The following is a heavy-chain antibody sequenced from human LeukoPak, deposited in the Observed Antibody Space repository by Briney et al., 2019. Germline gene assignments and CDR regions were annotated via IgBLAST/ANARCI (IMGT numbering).Heavy chain of an antibody. CDR2: IYYSGST. CDR1: GGSISSGDYY. V-gene: IGHV4-30-4*01. CDR3: ASYYGSGSFDY. Sequence: SQTLSLTCTVSGGSISSGDYYWGWVRQPPGKGLEWVGYIYYSGSTYYNPSLKSRVTISVDTSKNQFSLKLSSVTAADTAVYYCASYYGSGSFDYWGQGTLVTVSS. J-gene: IGHJ4*02. D-gene: IGHD3-10*01.